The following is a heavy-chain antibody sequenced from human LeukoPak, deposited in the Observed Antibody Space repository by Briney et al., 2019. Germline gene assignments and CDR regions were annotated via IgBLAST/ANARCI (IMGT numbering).Heavy chain of an antibody. CDR3: ARDRSYGSFDF. J-gene: IGHJ4*02. Sequence: GRSLRLSCAASGFTFSSYGMNWVRQAPGKGLEWVSGINWNGGSTFYADSVKGRFTISRDNAKNALYLQMNSLTAEDTALYHCARDRSYGSFDFWGQGTLVTVSS. V-gene: IGHV3-20*01. D-gene: IGHD5-18*01. CDR2: INWNGGST. CDR1: GFTFSSYG.